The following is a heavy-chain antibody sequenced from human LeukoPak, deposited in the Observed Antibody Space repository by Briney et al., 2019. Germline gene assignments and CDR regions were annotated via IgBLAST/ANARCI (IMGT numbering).Heavy chain of an antibody. CDR1: GFTFSSYA. Sequence: GGSLRLSCSASGFTFSSYAMSWVRQAPGKGLEWVSSVSDSGSNTYYAASVKGRFTISRDNSKNILYLQMNSLKAEDTAVYYCAKNPDYDVLTGTSFDCWGQGALVTVSS. CDR3: AKNPDYDVLTGTSFDC. J-gene: IGHJ4*02. CDR2: VSDSGSNT. V-gene: IGHV3-23*01. D-gene: IGHD3-9*01.